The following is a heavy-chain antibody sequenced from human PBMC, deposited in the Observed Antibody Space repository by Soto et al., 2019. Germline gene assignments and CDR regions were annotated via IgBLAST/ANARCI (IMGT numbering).Heavy chain of an antibody. CDR3: ARELQAYCGGDCYSLAFDI. Sequence: QVQLVQSGAEVKKPGSSVKVSCKASGGTFSSYTISWVRQAPGQGLEWMGRIIPILGIANYAQKFQGRVTITAYKSTSTAYMELSSLRSDYTAVYYCARELQAYCGGDCYSLAFDIWGQGTMVTVSS. CDR2: IIPILGIA. J-gene: IGHJ3*02. V-gene: IGHV1-69*08. CDR1: GGTFSSYT. D-gene: IGHD2-21*01.